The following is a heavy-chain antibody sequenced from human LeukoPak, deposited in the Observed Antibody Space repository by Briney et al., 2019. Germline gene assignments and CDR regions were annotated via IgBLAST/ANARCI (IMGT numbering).Heavy chain of an antibody. CDR3: AKDIAVVPAAIFDY. CDR1: GGSISSYY. J-gene: IGHJ4*02. Sequence: ETLSLTCTVSGGSISSYYWSWIRQPPGKGLEWVSAISGSGGSTYYADSVKGRFTISRDNSKNTLYLQMNSLRAEDMAVYYCAKDIAVVPAAIFDYWGQGTLVTVSS. D-gene: IGHD2-2*01. V-gene: IGHV3-23*01. CDR2: ISGSGGST.